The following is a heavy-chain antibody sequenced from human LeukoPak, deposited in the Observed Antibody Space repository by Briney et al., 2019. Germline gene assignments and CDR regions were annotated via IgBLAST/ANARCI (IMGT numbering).Heavy chain of an antibody. Sequence: GGSLRLSCAASGFTFSSYWMGWVRQAPGKGLEWVANIKQDGSEKYYVDSVKGRFAISRDNAKDSLYLQMNSLRAEDTAVYHCAKEKAARPARRTYYNLEVWGKGTTFTVSS. CDR2: IKQDGSEK. CDR3: AKEKAARPARRTYYNLEV. D-gene: IGHD6-6*01. J-gene: IGHJ6*03. CDR1: GFTFSSYW. V-gene: IGHV3-7*01.